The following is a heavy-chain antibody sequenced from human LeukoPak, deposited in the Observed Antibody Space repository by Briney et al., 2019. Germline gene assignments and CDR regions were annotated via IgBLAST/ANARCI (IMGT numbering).Heavy chain of an antibody. CDR3: AGGYPNWFDP. CDR2: ISDYNGNT. J-gene: IGHJ5*02. V-gene: IGHV1-18*01. Sequence: ASVKVSCKASGYTFTTYGISWVRQAPGKGLEWMGWISDYNGNTKYVQKFQGRVTMTTDTSTSTAYMELRSLRSDDTAVYYCAGGYPNWFDPWGQGTLVTVSS. D-gene: IGHD3-22*01. CDR1: GYTFTTYG.